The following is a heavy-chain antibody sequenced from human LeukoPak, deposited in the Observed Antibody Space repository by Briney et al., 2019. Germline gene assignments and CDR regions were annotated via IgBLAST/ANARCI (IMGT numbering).Heavy chain of an antibody. D-gene: IGHD2-15*01. V-gene: IGHV3-73*01. J-gene: IGHJ4*02. CDR3: TRLDAVAAIDY. CDR2: IRSKADNYAT. Sequence: GGSLRLSCAASGFTFSGSAMHWVRQASGKGLEWVGRIRSKADNYATAYAASVKGRFTISRDDSKNTAYLQMNSLKTEDTAVYYCTRLDAVAAIDYWGQGTLVTVSS. CDR1: GFTFSGSA.